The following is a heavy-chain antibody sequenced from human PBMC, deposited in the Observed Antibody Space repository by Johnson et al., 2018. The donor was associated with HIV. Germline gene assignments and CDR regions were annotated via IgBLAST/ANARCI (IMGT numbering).Heavy chain of an antibody. J-gene: IGHJ3*02. V-gene: IGHV3-66*01. CDR3: ARRRRDGDAFDI. CDR2: IYSGDTT. CDR1: GFTVSSNY. Sequence: VQLVESGGGVVQPGRSLRLSCAASGFTVSSNYMSWVRQAPGKGLEWVSVIYSGDTTYYADSVKGRFTISRDDSKNTAYLETNSLKTEDTAVYYCARRRRDGDAFDIWGQGTMVTVSS. D-gene: IGHD5-24*01.